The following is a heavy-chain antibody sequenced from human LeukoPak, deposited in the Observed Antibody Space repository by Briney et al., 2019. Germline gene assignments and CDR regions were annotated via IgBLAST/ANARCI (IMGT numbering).Heavy chain of an antibody. V-gene: IGHV1-18*01. CDR1: GYTFTSYG. CDR2: ISAHNGNT. Sequence: ASVKVSCXASGYTFTSYGISWVRQAPGQGLGWMGWISAHNGNTNYAQKLQGRVTMTTDTSTSTAYMELRSLRSDDTAVYYCARTVFGVVIAFDYWGQGTLVTVSS. D-gene: IGHD3-3*01. CDR3: ARTVFGVVIAFDY. J-gene: IGHJ4*02.